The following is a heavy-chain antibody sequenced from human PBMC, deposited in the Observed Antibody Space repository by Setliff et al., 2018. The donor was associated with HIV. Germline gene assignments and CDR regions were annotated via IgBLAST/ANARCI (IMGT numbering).Heavy chain of an antibody. D-gene: IGHD3-3*02. CDR3: ARHRIDISLLVVQDPGPFDL. V-gene: IGHV5-51*01. J-gene: IGHJ3*01. CDR1: GYSFSNHW. Sequence: RESLKISCTGSGYSFSNHWIGWVRQMPGRGLEWVAIIYPQDSDTRYSPSFEGHVTISADTSRYTAYLQWRALRASDTAIYYCARHRIDISLLVVQDPGPFDLWGRGTMVTVS. CDR2: IYPQDSDT.